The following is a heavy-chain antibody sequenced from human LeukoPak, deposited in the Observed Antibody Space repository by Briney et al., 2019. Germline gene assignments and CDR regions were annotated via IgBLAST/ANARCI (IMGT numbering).Heavy chain of an antibody. Sequence: PGGSLRLSCAASGFTFSSYSMNWVRQAPGKGLEWVSSISSSSSYIYYADSVKGRFTISRDNVKTSLYLQMNSLRAEDTAVYYCARDLYYYDDEHNWFDPWGQGTLVTVSS. CDR3: ARDLYYYDDEHNWFDP. D-gene: IGHD3-22*01. CDR2: ISSSSSYI. J-gene: IGHJ5*02. CDR1: GFTFSSYS. V-gene: IGHV3-21*01.